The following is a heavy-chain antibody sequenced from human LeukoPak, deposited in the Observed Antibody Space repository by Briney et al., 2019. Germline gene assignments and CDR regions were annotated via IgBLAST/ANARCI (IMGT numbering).Heavy chain of an antibody. Sequence: SETLSLTCNVSGESVRHYYWSWIRQPPGKGLELVGYISDSGSNYHKPSLNGRATLSLDTPKNQFSLELTSVTAADTAVYFCARHSAVVATDYWGQGTLVTVSS. V-gene: IGHV4-59*08. J-gene: IGHJ4*02. D-gene: IGHD2-15*01. CDR3: ARHSAVVATDY. CDR1: GESVRHYY. CDR2: ISDSGSN.